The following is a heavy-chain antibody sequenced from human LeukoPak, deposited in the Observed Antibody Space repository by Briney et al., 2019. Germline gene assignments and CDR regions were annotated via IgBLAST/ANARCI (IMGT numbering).Heavy chain of an antibody. Sequence: PAGSLRLSCAASGFTFSTYAMHWVRQAPGKGLEWVAVISYDGSNKYYADSVKGRFTISRDNSKNTQYLQMNTLRAEDTAVYYCAKGVSWNWFDPWGQGTLVTVSS. CDR1: GFTFSTYA. J-gene: IGHJ5*02. D-gene: IGHD2-8*01. CDR2: ISYDGSNK. V-gene: IGHV3-30*18. CDR3: AKGVSWNWFDP.